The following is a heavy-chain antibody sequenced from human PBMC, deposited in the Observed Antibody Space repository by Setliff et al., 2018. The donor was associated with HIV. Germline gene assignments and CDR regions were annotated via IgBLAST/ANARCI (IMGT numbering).Heavy chain of an antibody. D-gene: IGHD5-12*01. Sequence: ASETLSLTCTVSGGSISSSSYYWGWIRQPPGKGLERVGSMYYTGSTYYNLSLKSRVTISVDTSKKQFSLKLSSVTAADTAVYYCARVGTRGYSGYAPLDFFDYWGQGTLVTSPQ. CDR1: GGSISSSSYY. CDR3: ARVGTRGYSGYAPLDFFDY. CDR2: MYYTGST. V-gene: IGHV4-39*07. J-gene: IGHJ4*02.